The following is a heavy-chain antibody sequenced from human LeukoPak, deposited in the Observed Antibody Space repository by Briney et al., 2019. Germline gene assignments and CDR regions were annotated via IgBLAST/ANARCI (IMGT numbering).Heavy chain of an antibody. CDR2: IYPADSDT. J-gene: IGHJ5*02. CDR1: GYSFTSYW. Sequence: GQSLSDSCKASGYSFTSYWIGWVRQMPGKGLEWMGIIYPADSDTRYSPSFQGQVTISADKSISTAYLQWSSLKASDTAIYYCARRNTWFDPWGQGTLVTASS. CDR3: ARRNTWFDP. V-gene: IGHV5-51*01.